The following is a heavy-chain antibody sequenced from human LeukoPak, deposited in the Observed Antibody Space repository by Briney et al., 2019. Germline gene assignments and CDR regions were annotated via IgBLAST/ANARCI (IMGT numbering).Heavy chain of an antibody. J-gene: IGHJ3*02. CDR3: ARQYSGRGYSYEGAFDI. V-gene: IGHV1-2*04. CDR1: GYTFIDYY. Sequence: GASVKVSCKASGYTFIDYYMHWVRQAPGQGLEWMGWINPNSGGTNYAQKFQGWVTMTRDTSISTAYMELSRLRSDDTAVYYRARQYSGRGYSYEGAFDIWGQGTMVTVSS. D-gene: IGHD5-18*01. CDR2: INPNSGGT.